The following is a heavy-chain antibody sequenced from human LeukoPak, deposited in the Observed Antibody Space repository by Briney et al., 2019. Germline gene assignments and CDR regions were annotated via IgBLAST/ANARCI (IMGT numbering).Heavy chain of an antibody. CDR1: GFTFSSYA. CDR3: AKGVGVTYSDY. V-gene: IGHV3-23*01. Sequence: GGSLRLSCAASGFTFSSYAMSWVRQAPRKGLEGVSAISGSGGSTYYADSVKGQFTISRDNSKNTLYLQMNSLRAEDTAVYYCAKGVGVTYSDYWGQGTLVTVSS. J-gene: IGHJ4*02. CDR2: ISGSGGST. D-gene: IGHD4-23*01.